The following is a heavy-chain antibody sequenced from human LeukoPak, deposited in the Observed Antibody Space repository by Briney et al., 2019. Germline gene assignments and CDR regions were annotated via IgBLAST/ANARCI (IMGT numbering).Heavy chain of an antibody. Sequence: PSETVSLTCTVSGDSFSSVTDYWAWIRQPPGKGLEWIASGDYSGGTYYNPSLESRVAISADMSKNQFSLKLTSVTGADTAVYYCARSPRSTYGHYEASYFDYWGQGTLVTVSS. V-gene: IGHV4-39*07. D-gene: IGHD4-17*01. CDR1: GDSFSSVTDY. CDR3: ARSPRSTYGHYEASYFDY. CDR2: GDYSGGT. J-gene: IGHJ4*02.